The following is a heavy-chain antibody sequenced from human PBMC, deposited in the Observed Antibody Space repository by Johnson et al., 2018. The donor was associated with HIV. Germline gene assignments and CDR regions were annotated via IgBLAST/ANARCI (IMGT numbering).Heavy chain of an antibody. V-gene: IGHV3-30*04. CDR2: ISYDGSNK. CDR3: ARDPHSEYSSSSVQGDAFDI. D-gene: IGHD6-6*01. J-gene: IGHJ3*02. Sequence: QVQLVESGGGVVQPGRSLRLSCAASGFTFSSYAMHWVRQAPGKGLEWVAVISYDGSNKYYADSVKGRFTISRDHSKNTLYLQMNSLRAEDTAVYYCARDPHSEYSSSSVQGDAFDIWGQGTMVTVSS. CDR1: GFTFSSYA.